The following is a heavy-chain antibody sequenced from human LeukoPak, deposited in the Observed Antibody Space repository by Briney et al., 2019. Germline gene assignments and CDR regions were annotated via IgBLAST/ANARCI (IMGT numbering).Heavy chain of an antibody. CDR1: GFTFSSYS. Sequence: KPGGSLRLSCAASGFTFSSYSMNWVRQAPGKGLEWVSSISSSSSYIYYADSVKGRFNISRDNAKNSLYLQMNSLRAEDTAVYYCARDSGQGGAFDIWGQGTMVTVSS. CDR2: ISSSSSYI. J-gene: IGHJ3*02. D-gene: IGHD3-16*01. V-gene: IGHV3-21*01. CDR3: ARDSGQGGAFDI.